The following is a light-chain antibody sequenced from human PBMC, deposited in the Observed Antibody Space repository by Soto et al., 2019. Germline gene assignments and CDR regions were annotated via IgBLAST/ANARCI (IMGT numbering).Light chain of an antibody. V-gene: IGKV1-16*01. CDR2: AAS. CDR3: QQYNSYPPS. CDR1: QGISKY. J-gene: IGKJ2*01. Sequence: EIQMTQTPSSVSASVGDTVTITCRASQGISKYLAWFQQKPGKATKSLIYAASSLQSGVSSRFSGSGSGPDFTLAISSLQPEDFATYYFQQYNSYPPSFGQGTKLEIK.